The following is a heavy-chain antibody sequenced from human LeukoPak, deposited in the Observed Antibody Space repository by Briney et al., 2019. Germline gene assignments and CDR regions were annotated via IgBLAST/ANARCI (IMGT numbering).Heavy chain of an antibody. V-gene: IGHV3-23*01. D-gene: IGHD2-2*01. CDR3: AKAVVVVPAATPFDY. CDR2: ISGSGSTT. CDR1: GFNFSSYG. Sequence: GGSLRLSCAASGFNFSSYGMSWVRQSPGKGLEWVSAISGSGSTTYYADSVKGRFTISRDNSKITLYLQMNSLRAEDTAVYYCAKAVVVVPAATPFDYWGQGTLVTVSS. J-gene: IGHJ4*02.